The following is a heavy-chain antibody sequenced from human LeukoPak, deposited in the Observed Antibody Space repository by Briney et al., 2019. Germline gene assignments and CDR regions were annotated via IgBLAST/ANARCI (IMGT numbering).Heavy chain of an antibody. CDR2: ISSSGGST. J-gene: IGHJ3*02. CDR3: AKVPQGAQLYGGFYAFDI. CDR1: GFTFSSYA. Sequence: PGGSLRLSCAASGFTFSSYAMSWVRQAPGKGLEWVSAISSSGGSTYYADSVKGRFTISRDNSKNTLYLQMNSLRAEDTAVYYCAKVPQGAQLYGGFYAFDIWGQGTMVTVSS. D-gene: IGHD5-18*01. V-gene: IGHV3-23*01.